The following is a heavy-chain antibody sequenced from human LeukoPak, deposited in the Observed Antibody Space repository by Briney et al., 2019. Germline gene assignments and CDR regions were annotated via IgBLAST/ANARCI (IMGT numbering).Heavy chain of an antibody. D-gene: IGHD6-25*01. Sequence: GSLRLSCAASGFTFSSYAMSWVRQAPGKGLEWVSAISGSGGSTYYADTVKGRFTISRGNSKNTLYLQMNSLGAEDTAVYYCAKPYSSGNWFDPWGQGTLVTVSS. CDR2: ISGSGGST. J-gene: IGHJ5*02. V-gene: IGHV3-23*01. CDR3: AKPYSSGNWFDP. CDR1: GFTFSSYA.